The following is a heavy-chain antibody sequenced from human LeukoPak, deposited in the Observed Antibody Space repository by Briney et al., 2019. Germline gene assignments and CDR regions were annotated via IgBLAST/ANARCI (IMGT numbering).Heavy chain of an antibody. D-gene: IGHD2-21*02. J-gene: IGHJ4*02. CDR3: ARPLPYCGGDCYSLDY. Sequence: VKVSCKASGGTFSSYAISWVRPAPGQGLEWMGRIIPIFGIANYAQKFQGRVTITADKSTSTAYMELSSLRSEDTAVYYCARPLPYCGGDCYSLDYWGRGTLVTVSS. CDR2: IIPIFGIA. V-gene: IGHV1-69*10. CDR1: GGTFSSYA.